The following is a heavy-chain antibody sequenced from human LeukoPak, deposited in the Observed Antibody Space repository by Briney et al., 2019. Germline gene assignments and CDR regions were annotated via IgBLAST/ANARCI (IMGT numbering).Heavy chain of an antibody. D-gene: IGHD1-26*01. V-gene: IGHV4-34*01. Sequence: SETLSLTCTVSGGSISSYYWSWIRQPPGKGLEWIGEINHSGSTNYNPSLKSRVTISVDTSKNQFSLKLSSVTAADTAVYYCARGRRGGSYQPYYYYYYYMDVWGKGTTVTVSS. CDR1: GGSISSYY. J-gene: IGHJ6*03. CDR2: INHSGST. CDR3: ARGRRGGSYQPYYYYYYYMDV.